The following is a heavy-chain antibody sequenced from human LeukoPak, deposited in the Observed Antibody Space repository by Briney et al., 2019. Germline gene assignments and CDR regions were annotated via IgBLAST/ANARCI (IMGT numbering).Heavy chain of an antibody. D-gene: IGHD3-22*01. CDR1: GFTFSSYW. V-gene: IGHV3-33*06. J-gene: IGHJ4*02. Sequence: GGSLRLSCAASGFTFSSYWMHWVRQAPGKGLEWVAVIWYDGSNKYYADSVKGRFTISRDNSKNTLYLQMNSLRAEDTAVYYCAKSRPDSSGYYPSYYFDYWGQGTLVTVSS. CDR2: IWYDGSNK. CDR3: AKSRPDSSGYYPSYYFDY.